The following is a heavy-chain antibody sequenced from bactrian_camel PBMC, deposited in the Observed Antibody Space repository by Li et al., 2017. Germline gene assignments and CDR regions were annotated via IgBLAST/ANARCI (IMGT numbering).Heavy chain of an antibody. D-gene: IGHD5*01. CDR1: GFTSSRAY. V-gene: IGHV3-2*01. CDR3: ATWGDFAH. Sequence: HVQLVESGGGLVQPGDSLRVSCVVSGFTSSRAYMSWVRQAPGKGLEWVSSIYTDGSGPYYADSVKGRFTISRDNAKNTLYLQLNSLKSEDTALYYCATWGDFAHWGQGTQVTVSS. J-gene: IGHJ4*01. CDR2: IYTDGSGP.